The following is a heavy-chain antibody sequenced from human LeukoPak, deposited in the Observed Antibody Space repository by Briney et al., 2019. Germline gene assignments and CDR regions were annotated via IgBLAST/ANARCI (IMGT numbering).Heavy chain of an antibody. CDR3: ARDPGTAMGRALDY. V-gene: IGHV3-23*01. D-gene: IGHD5-18*01. CDR1: GFTFSSYA. CDR2: ISGSGGST. J-gene: IGHJ4*02. Sequence: GGSLRLSCAASGFTFSSYAMSWVRQAPGKGLEWVSAISGSGGSTYYADSVKGRFTISRDNSENTLYLQMNSLRAEDTAVYYCARDPGTAMGRALDYWGQGTLVTVSS.